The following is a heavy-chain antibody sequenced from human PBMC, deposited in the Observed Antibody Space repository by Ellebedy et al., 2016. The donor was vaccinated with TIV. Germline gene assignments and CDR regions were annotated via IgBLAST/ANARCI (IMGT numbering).Heavy chain of an antibody. Sequence: GGSLRLSXTASGFTFSSYWMHWVRQAPGKGLVWVSRTDSDGSSTSYADSVKGRFTISRDNAKNTLYLQMNSLRAEDTAVYYCASGAATDLSRYYYYGMDVWGQGTTVTVTS. V-gene: IGHV3-74*01. CDR3: ASGAATDLSRYYYYGMDV. J-gene: IGHJ6*02. CDR1: GFTFSSYW. CDR2: TDSDGSST. D-gene: IGHD6-13*01.